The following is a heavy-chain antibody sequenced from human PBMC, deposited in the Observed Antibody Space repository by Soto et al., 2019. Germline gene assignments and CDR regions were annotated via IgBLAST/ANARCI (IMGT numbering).Heavy chain of an antibody. Sequence: QVQLVESGGGVVQPGRSLRLSCAASGFTFSSYGVHWVRQAPGKGLEWVAVIWYDGSNKYYADSVKGRFTTSRDNSKDRVHLQMNSLRAEGRVVYYCARDRDSSSWYGVGIDYWGQGTMVTVSS. CDR2: IWYDGSNK. D-gene: IGHD6-13*01. CDR1: GFTFSSYG. J-gene: IGHJ4*02. V-gene: IGHV3-33*01. CDR3: ARDRDSSSWYGVGIDY.